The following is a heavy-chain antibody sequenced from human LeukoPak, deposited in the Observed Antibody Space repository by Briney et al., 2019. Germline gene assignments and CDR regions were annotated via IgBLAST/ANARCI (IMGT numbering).Heavy chain of an antibody. Sequence: GGSLRLSCAASGFMFSSYAMSWVRQAPGKGLEWVSAISGSGGSTYYADSVKGRFTISRDNSKNTLYLQMNSLRAEDTAVYYCAKGQDYGDSNFDYWGQGTLVTVSS. CDR1: GFMFSSYA. J-gene: IGHJ4*02. V-gene: IGHV3-23*01. D-gene: IGHD4-17*01. CDR3: AKGQDYGDSNFDY. CDR2: ISGSGGST.